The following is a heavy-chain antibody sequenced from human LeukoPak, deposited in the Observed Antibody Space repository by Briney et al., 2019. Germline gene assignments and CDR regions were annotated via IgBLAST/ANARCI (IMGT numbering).Heavy chain of an antibody. CDR1: GFTFSSYW. J-gene: IGHJ6*02. Sequence: GGSLRLSCAASGFTFSSYWMHWARQAPGKGLVWVSRINSDGGTTIYADSVKGRFTISRDNAKNTLYLQMNSLRAEDTAVYYCARAGDIVTTMGVWGQGTTVTVSS. CDR3: ARAGDIVTTMGV. V-gene: IGHV3-74*01. CDR2: INSDGGTT. D-gene: IGHD5-12*01.